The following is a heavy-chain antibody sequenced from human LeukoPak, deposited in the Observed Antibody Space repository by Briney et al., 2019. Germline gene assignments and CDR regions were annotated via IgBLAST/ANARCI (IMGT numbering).Heavy chain of an antibody. CDR1: GFTFSSYA. Sequence: GGSLRLSCAASGFTFSSYAMHWVRQAPGKGLEWVAVISYDGSNKYYADSVKGRFTISRDNSKNTLYLQMNSLRAEDTAVYYCARDQGGNNWNYGDWYYYYYMDVWGKGTTVTVSS. CDR3: ARDQGGNNWNYGDWYYYYYMDV. D-gene: IGHD1-7*01. CDR2: ISYDGSNK. J-gene: IGHJ6*03. V-gene: IGHV3-30-3*01.